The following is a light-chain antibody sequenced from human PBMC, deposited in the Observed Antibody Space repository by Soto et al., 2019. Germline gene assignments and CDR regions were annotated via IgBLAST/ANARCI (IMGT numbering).Light chain of an antibody. CDR3: QQHNSSPYT. J-gene: IGKJ2*01. Sequence: DIQLTQSPSTLSASVGDRVTISCRASQSTNNWVAWYQQKPGKAPKLLIYKASSLESGDPSRFSGSGSGTEFTLTISSLQTDDFATYYCQQHNSSPYTFGQGTKLEIK. CDR1: QSTNNW. CDR2: KAS. V-gene: IGKV1-5*03.